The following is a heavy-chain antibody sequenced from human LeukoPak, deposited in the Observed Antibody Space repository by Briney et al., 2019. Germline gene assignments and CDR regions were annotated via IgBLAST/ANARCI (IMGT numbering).Heavy chain of an antibody. D-gene: IGHD2-2*01. J-gene: IGHJ4*02. V-gene: IGHV3-66*01. CDR1: GFTVSGNY. CDR3: ASGKKVGSSSDY. Sequence: PGGSLRLSCAASGFTVSGNYMSWVPQAPGKGLEWVSVIYSGGSTYYADSVKGRFTISRDNSKSTLYLQMNSLSAEDTAVYYCASGKKVGSSSDYLGQGTLVTVST. CDR2: IYSGGST.